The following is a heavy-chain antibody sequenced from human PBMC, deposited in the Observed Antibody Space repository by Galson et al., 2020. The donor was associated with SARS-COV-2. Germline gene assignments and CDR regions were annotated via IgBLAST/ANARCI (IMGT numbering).Heavy chain of an antibody. J-gene: IGHJ4*02. CDR3: ARDEGATRMGYYFDY. V-gene: IGHV3-33*01. CDR2: IWYDGSNK. CDR1: GFTFSSYG. Sequence: GGSLRLSCAASGFTFSSYGMHWVRQAPGKGLEWAAVIWYDGSNKYYADSVKGRFTISRDNSKNTLYLQMNSLRAEDTAVYYCARDEGATRMGYYFDYWGQGTLVTVSS. D-gene: IGHD1-26*01.